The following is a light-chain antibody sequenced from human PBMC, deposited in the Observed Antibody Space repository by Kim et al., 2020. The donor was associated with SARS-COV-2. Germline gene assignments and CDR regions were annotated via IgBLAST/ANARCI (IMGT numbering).Light chain of an antibody. V-gene: IGLV1-40*01. CDR1: SSNIGAGYD. Sequence: QSVLTQPPSVSGAPGQTVTVSCIGSSSNIGAGYDVHWYQHLPTTAPKLRIYSNGNRPSGVPDRFSGSKSGTSASLAITGLQAEDEADYYCQSYDSSLSGYVFGSGTKVTV. CDR3: QSYDSSLSGYV. J-gene: IGLJ1*01. CDR2: SNG.